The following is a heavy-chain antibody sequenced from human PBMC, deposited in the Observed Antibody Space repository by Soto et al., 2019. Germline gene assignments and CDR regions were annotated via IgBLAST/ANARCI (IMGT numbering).Heavy chain of an antibody. Sequence: EVQLMESGGGLVQPGGSLRLSCAGSGFTLSMSAVSWVRQAPGKGLEWVSYISDSGDRTYYADSVKGRFTISRDRSKNTVSLQMNTLRAEDTALYYCAKDRGISVKAGDAFDVWGQGKMVTVSS. CDR1: GFTLSMSA. CDR2: ISDSGDRT. J-gene: IGHJ3*01. CDR3: AKDRGISVKAGDAFDV. V-gene: IGHV3-23*01. D-gene: IGHD3-16*02.